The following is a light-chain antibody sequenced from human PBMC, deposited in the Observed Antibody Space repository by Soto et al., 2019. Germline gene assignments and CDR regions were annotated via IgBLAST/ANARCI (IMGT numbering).Light chain of an antibody. CDR2: DAS. V-gene: IGKV3-11*01. CDR3: QQRSNWLT. J-gene: IGKJ4*01. CDR1: QSVSSY. Sequence: EIVLTQSPATLSLSPGERATLSCRASQSVSSYLAWYQQKPGQAPRLLIYDASNRATGIPARFSGSGSGTDFTLPISHLEPEDFAVYYGQQRSNWLTFGGGTKVEIK.